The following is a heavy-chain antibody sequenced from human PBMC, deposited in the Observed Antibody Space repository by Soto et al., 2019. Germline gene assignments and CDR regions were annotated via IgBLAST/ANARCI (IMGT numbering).Heavy chain of an antibody. CDR2: IFHGGNT. D-gene: IGHD2-15*01. CDR3: ARARWYDAFDV. J-gene: IGHJ3*01. CDR1: GFFISSGNY. V-gene: IGHV4-38-2*01. Sequence: SETLSLTCAVSGFFISSGNYWGWIRKPPGKGLEWIGSIFHGGNTYYNPSLKSRVTISVDMSKNQFSLKLNSVTAADTAVYYCARARWYDAFDVWGQGTVVTVS.